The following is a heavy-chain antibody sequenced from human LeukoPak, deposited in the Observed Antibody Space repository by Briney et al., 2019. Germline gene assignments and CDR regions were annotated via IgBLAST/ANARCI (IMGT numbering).Heavy chain of an antibody. CDR2: IRNKANSYTT. D-gene: IGHD1-26*01. CDR1: GFIFSTYG. CDR3: TRLVGAND. Sequence: PGGSLRLSCAASGFIFSTYGMTWFRQAPGKGLKWVGRIRNKANSYTTEYAASVQGRFTVSRDDSKNSLYLQMNSMKTEDTAVYYCTRLVGANDWGQGTLVTVSS. V-gene: IGHV3-72*01. J-gene: IGHJ4*02.